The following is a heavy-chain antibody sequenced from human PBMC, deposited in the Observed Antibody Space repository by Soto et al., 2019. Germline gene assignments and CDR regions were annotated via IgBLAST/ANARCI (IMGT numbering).Heavy chain of an antibody. CDR3: ARQGDMAATPADAFDI. D-gene: IGHD6-19*01. Sequence: VESLKVCCNVSGGTCIDHGSAWVRQMPGKGLEWMGIIYPGDSDARYSPSFAGQVTISVDKSITTAYLHWSSLEASDSAVYYCARQGDMAATPADAFDIWGQGTLVTVSS. CDR1: GGTCIDHG. V-gene: IGHV5-51*01. J-gene: IGHJ3*02. CDR2: IYPGDSDA.